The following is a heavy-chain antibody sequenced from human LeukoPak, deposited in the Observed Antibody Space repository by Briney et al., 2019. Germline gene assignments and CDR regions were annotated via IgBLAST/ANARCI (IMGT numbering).Heavy chain of an antibody. Sequence: SETLSLTCAVSGYSISSGYYWGWIRQPPGKGLEWIGSIYHSGSTYYNPSLKSRATISVDTSKNQFSLKLSSVTAADTAVYYCARAPPYYDILTGYYPNWFDPWGQGTLVTVSS. CDR2: IYHSGST. V-gene: IGHV4-38-2*01. D-gene: IGHD3-9*01. J-gene: IGHJ5*02. CDR3: ARAPPYYDILTGYYPNWFDP. CDR1: GYSISSGYY.